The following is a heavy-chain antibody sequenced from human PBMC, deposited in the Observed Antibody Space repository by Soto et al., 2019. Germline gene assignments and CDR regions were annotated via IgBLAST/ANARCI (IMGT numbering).Heavy chain of an antibody. CDR2: IWYDGSNK. CDR3: ARDGGDTPPRLYNWNYESQDSFSAGYYFDY. J-gene: IGHJ4*02. Sequence: GGSLRLSCAASGFTFSSYGMHWVRQAPGKGLEWVAVIWYDGSNKYYADSVKGRFTISRDNSKNTLYLQMNSRRAEDTAVYYCARDGGDTPPRLYNWNYESQDSFSAGYYFDYWGQGTLVTVSS. CDR1: GFTFSSYG. V-gene: IGHV3-33*01. D-gene: IGHD1-7*01.